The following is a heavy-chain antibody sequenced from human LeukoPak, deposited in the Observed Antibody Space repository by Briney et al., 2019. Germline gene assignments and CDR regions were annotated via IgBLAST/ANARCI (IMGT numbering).Heavy chain of an antibody. V-gene: IGHV3-21*04. CDR2: ISSSSSYI. CDR3: ARYYCGTSNCPGVNF. Sequence: PGGSLRLSCAASGFTFSSYSMNWVRQAPGKGLEWVSSISSSSSYIYYADSVKGRFTISRDNAKNSLYLQMNSLRAEDTAVYYCARYYCGTSNCPGVNFWGQGTLVTVSP. CDR1: GFTFSSYS. D-gene: IGHD2-21*01. J-gene: IGHJ4*02.